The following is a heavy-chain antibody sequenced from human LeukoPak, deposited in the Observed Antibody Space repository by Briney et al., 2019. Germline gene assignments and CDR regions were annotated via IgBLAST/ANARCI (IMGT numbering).Heavy chain of an antibody. CDR1: GGTFSSYA. CDR2: IIPIFGSA. D-gene: IGHD6-13*01. CDR3: ALQAAGTGS. J-gene: IGHJ4*02. V-gene: IGHV1-69*06. Sequence: GASVKVSCKASGGTFSSYAMSWVRQAPGQGLEWMGGIIPIFGSANYAHTFQGRVTITADKTTSTAYMELSSLGSEDTAVYYWALQAAGTGSWGQGTLVTVSS.